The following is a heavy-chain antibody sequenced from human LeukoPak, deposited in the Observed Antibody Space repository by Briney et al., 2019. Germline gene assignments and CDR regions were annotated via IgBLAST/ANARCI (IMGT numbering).Heavy chain of an antibody. CDR2: IYYSGST. CDR1: GGSISTISYY. CDR3: ARRYSGSYGGFDP. D-gene: IGHD1-26*01. Sequence: SETLSLTCTVSGGSISTISYYWGWIRQPPGKGLEWIVSIYYSGSTYYNPSLKSRVTISVDTSKNQFSLKLSSVTAADTAVYYCARRYSGSYGGFDPWGQGTLVTVSS. J-gene: IGHJ5*02. V-gene: IGHV4-39*01.